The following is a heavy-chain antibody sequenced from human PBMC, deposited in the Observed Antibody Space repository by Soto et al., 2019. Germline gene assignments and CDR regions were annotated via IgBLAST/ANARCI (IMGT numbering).Heavy chain of an antibody. CDR3: ASTTVTYYYGMDV. V-gene: IGHV4-34*01. CDR1: GGSFSGYY. D-gene: IGHD4-17*01. Sequence: SETLSLTCAVYGGSFSGYYWSWIRQPPGKGLEWIGEINHSGSTNYNPSLKSRVTISVDTSRNQFSPKLSSVTAADTAVYYCASTTVTYYYGMDVWGQGTTVTVS. CDR2: INHSGST. J-gene: IGHJ6*02.